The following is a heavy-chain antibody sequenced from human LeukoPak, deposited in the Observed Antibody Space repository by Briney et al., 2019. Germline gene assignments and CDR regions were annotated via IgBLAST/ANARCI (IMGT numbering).Heavy chain of an antibody. CDR2: ISGSSSYI. J-gene: IGHJ4*02. CDR3: ARIRGAAAPFDY. Sequence: GGSLRLSCAASGFTFSSYSMNWVRQAPGKGLEWVSSISGSSSYIYYADSVKGRFTISRDNAKTSLYLQMNSLRAEDTSVYYCARIRGAAAPFDYWGQGTLVTVSS. D-gene: IGHD6-13*01. CDR1: GFTFSSYS. V-gene: IGHV3-21*01.